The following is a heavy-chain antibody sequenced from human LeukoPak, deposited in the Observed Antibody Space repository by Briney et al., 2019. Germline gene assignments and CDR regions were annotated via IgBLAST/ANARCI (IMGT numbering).Heavy chain of an antibody. Sequence: GASVKVSCKTSGYSFTSYHMHWLRQAPGQGLEWVGILKSSGDTTVYAQEFQGRVTVTRDTSTSTVYMELSSLSAEDTAVNYCAREDPHTYNFDFWGPGTLVTVSS. D-gene: IGHD1-1*01. CDR1: GYSFTSYH. CDR3: AREDPHTYNFDF. J-gene: IGHJ4*02. V-gene: IGHV1-46*01. CDR2: LKSSGDTT.